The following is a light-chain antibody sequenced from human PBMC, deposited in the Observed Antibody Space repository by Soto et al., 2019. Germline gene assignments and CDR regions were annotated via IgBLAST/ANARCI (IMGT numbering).Light chain of an antibody. V-gene: IGKV3-20*01. CDR2: GAS. CDR3: QXYGSSPIT. J-gene: IGKJ5*01. CDR1: QSFSSTY. Sequence: EIVLTQSPGTLSLSPGERATLSCRASQSFSSTYLAWYQQKPGQAPRLIIYGASSRATGIPDRFSGSGSGTDFTLTISRLEPEDFAVYYCQXYGSSPITXGQGTRLEIK.